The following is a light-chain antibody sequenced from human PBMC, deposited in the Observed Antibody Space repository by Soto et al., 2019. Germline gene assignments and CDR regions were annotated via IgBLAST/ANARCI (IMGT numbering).Light chain of an antibody. V-gene: IGKV4-1*01. CDR1: QSLLYSSNNKNY. CDR3: QQYYTTPWT. CDR2: WAS. Sequence: DIVLTQSPDSLAVSLGERATINCKSSQSLLYSSNNKNYLTWYQQKPGQPPKLLIYWASTRESGVPDRFSGSGSGTDFTLTISSLQAEDVAMYYCQQYYTTPWTFGQGTTVEIK. J-gene: IGKJ1*01.